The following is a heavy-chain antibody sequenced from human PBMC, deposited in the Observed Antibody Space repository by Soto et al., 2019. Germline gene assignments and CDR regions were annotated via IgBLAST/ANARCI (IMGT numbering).Heavy chain of an antibody. J-gene: IGHJ5*02. Sequence: NPSETLSLPSAVSGGSIGGVGYSWSWIRQPPGGGLEWIGYMYHSGTFLKSPSLKTRLTMSLDMSKNQFSLTLNSMTAADTAVYYCARAQFYSGSGNYNNLMFDAWGQGIQVTVS. CDR2: MYHSGTF. CDR1: GGSIGGVGYS. CDR3: ARAQFYSGSGNYNNLMFDA. D-gene: IGHD3-10*01. V-gene: IGHV4-30-2*01.